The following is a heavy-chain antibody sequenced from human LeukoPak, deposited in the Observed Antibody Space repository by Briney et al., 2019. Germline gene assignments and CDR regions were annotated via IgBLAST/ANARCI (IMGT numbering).Heavy chain of an antibody. CDR2: INPNSGGT. CDR3: ASIRKYYDFWSGYGEFDP. CDR1: GYTFTGYY. J-gene: IGHJ5*02. D-gene: IGHD3-3*01. Sequence: EASVKVSCKASGYTFTGYYMHWVRQAPGQGLEWMGWINPNSGGTNCAQKFQGRVTMTRDTSISTAYMELSRLRSDDTAVYYCASIRKYYDFWSGYGEFDPWGQGTLVTVSS. V-gene: IGHV1-2*02.